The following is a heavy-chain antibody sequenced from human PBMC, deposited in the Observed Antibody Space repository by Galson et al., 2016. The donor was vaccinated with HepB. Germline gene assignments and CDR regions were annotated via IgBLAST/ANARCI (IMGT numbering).Heavy chain of an antibody. J-gene: IGHJ6*02. V-gene: IGHV1-69*13. Sequence: SVKVSCKASGGTFSSYAINWARQAPGQGLEWMGGIIPLYGTTNYAQKFQGRVTITADESTSTAYMELSSLRSEDTAVYYCARVRDGYNKYYHYGLDVWGRGTTVTVSS. D-gene: IGHD5-24*01. CDR1: GGTFSSYA. CDR2: IIPLYGTT. CDR3: ARVRDGYNKYYHYGLDV.